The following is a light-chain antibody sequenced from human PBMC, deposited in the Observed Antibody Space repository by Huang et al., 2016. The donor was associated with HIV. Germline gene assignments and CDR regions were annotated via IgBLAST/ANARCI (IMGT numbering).Light chain of an antibody. CDR1: QSVENS. Sequence: EIVLTQSPATLSLSPGDRATLSCRASQSVENSLAWYQQKPGQPPRLLMYDASIRVTGIPARFSGSVSWTDDTLTISSLEPEDFAVYYCQQRSKWPPVYTFGQGTKLEIK. J-gene: IGKJ2*01. CDR3: QQRSKWPPVYT. V-gene: IGKV3-11*01. CDR2: DAS.